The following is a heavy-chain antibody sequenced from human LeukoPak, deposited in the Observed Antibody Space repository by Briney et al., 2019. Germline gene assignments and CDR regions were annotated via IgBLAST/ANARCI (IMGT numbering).Heavy chain of an antibody. J-gene: IGHJ4*02. Sequence: GGSLRLSCAASGFTFSNYWMHWVRQAPGKGPVWVSRINSDRRTTSYAGSVKGRFTISRDNGKNTLYLQMNSLRVEDTAVYYCARGSSTWHLDYWGQGTLVTVSS. CDR3: ARGSSTWHLDY. CDR2: INSDRRTT. V-gene: IGHV3-74*01. D-gene: IGHD6-13*01. CDR1: GFTFSNYW.